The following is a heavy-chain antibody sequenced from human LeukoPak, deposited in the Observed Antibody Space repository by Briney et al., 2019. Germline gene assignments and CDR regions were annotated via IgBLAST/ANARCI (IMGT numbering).Heavy chain of an antibody. J-gene: IGHJ4*02. CDR3: ARGPTPPRYCSSTSCSTPFDY. D-gene: IGHD2-2*01. Sequence: SETLSLTCAGYGGSFRGYYWSWIRQPPGKGLEWIGEINHSGSTNYNPSLKSRVTISVDTSKNQFSLKLSSVTAADTAVYYCARGPTPPRYCSSTSCSTPFDYWGQGTLVTVSS. CDR2: INHSGST. CDR1: GGSFRGYY. V-gene: IGHV4-34*01.